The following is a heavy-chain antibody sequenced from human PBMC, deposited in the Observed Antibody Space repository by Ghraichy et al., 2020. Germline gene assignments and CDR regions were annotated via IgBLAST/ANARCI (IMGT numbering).Heavy chain of an antibody. Sequence: SETLSLTCTVSGGSISSGDYYWSWIRQPPGKGLEWIGYIYYSGSTYYNPSLKSRVTISVDTSKNQFSLKLSSVTAADTAVYYCARYYYDSSGYHQGHDAFDIWGQGTMVTVSS. CDR2: IYYSGST. J-gene: IGHJ3*02. D-gene: IGHD3-22*01. CDR1: GGSISSGDYY. CDR3: ARYYYDSSGYHQGHDAFDI. V-gene: IGHV4-30-4*01.